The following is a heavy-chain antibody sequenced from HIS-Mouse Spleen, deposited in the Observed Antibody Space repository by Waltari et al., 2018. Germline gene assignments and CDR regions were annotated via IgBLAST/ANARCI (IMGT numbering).Heavy chain of an antibody. J-gene: IGHJ4*02. CDR3: ARDGGTGDFDY. CDR2: IKQDGSEK. Sequence: EVQLVESGGGLVQPGGSLRLSCAASGFTFSSYWMSWVRQAPGKGLEWVANIKQDGSEKDYVDSVKGRFTISRDNAKNSLYLQMNSLRAEDTAVYYCARDGGTGDFDYCGQGTLVTVSS. CDR1: GFTFSSYW. D-gene: IGHD7-27*01. V-gene: IGHV3-7*01.